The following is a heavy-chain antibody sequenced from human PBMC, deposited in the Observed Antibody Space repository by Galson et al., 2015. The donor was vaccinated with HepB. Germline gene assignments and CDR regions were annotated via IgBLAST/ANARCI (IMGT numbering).Heavy chain of an antibody. CDR1: GFTFSSYR. CDR2: IGGSSTYI. J-gene: IGHJ4*02. CDR3: ARFGASGSSNFDY. D-gene: IGHD3-10*01. Sequence: SLRLSCAASGFTFSSYRMNWVRQAPGKGLEWVSSIGGSSTYIYYADSVKGRFTISRDNAKNSLYLQMNSLSAEDTAVYYCARFGASGSSNFDYWGQGTLVTVSS. V-gene: IGHV3-21*01.